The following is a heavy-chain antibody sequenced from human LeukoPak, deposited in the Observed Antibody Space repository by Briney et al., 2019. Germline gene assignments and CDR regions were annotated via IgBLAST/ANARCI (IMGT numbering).Heavy chain of an antibody. Sequence: SETLSLTCTVSGDAINSYRYYWGWIRQPPGKGLEGLGNIYYGGTTYDNPALKTRVTRSVETSMNQFSLELTSVTAADTAVYYCARGRKYTSGYRVTELGSGYSDYWGQGTLVTVSS. V-gene: IGHV4-39*07. CDR1: GDAINSYRYY. J-gene: IGHJ4*02. CDR2: IYYGGTT. D-gene: IGHD5-18*01. CDR3: ARGRKYTSGYRVTELGSGYSDY.